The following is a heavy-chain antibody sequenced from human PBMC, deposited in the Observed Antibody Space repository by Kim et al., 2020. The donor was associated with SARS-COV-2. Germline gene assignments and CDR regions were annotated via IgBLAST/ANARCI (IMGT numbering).Heavy chain of an antibody. V-gene: IGHV1-69*13. D-gene: IGHD3-10*01. J-gene: IGHJ4*02. Sequence: SVKVSCKASGGTFSSYAISWVRQAPGQGLEWMGGIIPIFGTANYAQKFQGRVTITADESTSTAYMELSSLRSEDTAVYYCARRAPYYGSPLDYWGQGTLVTVSS. CDR3: ARRAPYYGSPLDY. CDR2: IIPIFGTA. CDR1: GGTFSSYA.